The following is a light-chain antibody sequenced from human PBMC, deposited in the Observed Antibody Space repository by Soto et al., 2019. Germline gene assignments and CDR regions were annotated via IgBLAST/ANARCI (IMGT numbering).Light chain of an antibody. CDR3: SSYTSSSTLGV. Sequence: QSALTQPASVSGSPGQSITISCTGTSSDVGGYNYVSWYQQHPGKAPKLMIYDVSNRPSGVSNRFSGSKSGNTASLTISGVQAEDEADYYRSSYTSSSTLGVFGGGTKLTVL. J-gene: IGLJ2*01. CDR2: DVS. V-gene: IGLV2-14*01. CDR1: SSDVGGYNY.